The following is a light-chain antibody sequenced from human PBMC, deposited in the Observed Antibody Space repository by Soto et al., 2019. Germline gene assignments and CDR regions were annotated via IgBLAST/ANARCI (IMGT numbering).Light chain of an antibody. CDR3: QHYGTSPHT. V-gene: IGKV3-20*01. CDR2: GAS. J-gene: IGKJ2*01. CDR1: QSVNSNY. Sequence: DIVLTQSPGTLSLSPGERATLSCRASQSVNSNYLAWYQQKPGKVPRLLISGASIRAAGVPDRLSGSGSGPDFTLTIISLEPEDFAVYYCQHYGTSPHTFGQGTKLEIK.